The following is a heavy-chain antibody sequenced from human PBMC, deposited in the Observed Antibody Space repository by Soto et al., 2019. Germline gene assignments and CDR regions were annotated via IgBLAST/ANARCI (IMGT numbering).Heavy chain of an antibody. V-gene: IGHV3-30*18. Sequence: QVQLVESGGGVVQPGRSLRLSCAASGFTFSSYGMHWVRKAPGKGLVWVAVISYDGSNKYYADSVKGRFTISRDNSKNTLYLQMNSLRAEDTAVYYCAKGDKAMVHYYYYGMDVWGQGTTVTVSS. CDR2: ISYDGSNK. CDR1: GFTFSSYG. D-gene: IGHD5-18*01. J-gene: IGHJ6*02. CDR3: AKGDKAMVHYYYYGMDV.